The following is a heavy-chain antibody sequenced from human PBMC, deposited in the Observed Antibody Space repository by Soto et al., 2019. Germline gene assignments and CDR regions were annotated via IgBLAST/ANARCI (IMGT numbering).Heavy chain of an antibody. CDR3: SKGEMSTIRNSFDP. CDR1: GFTFSRVS. V-gene: IGHV3-23*01. CDR2: LSRSGGAT. D-gene: IGHD1-7*01. J-gene: IGHJ5*02. Sequence: GGSLRLSCEASGFTFSRVSMSWVRQTPGKGLEWVAALSRSGGATYYADSVRGRFTISRDASKDTLFLQMSNLRAEDTALYYCSKGEMSTIRNSFDPWGQGTLVTVSS.